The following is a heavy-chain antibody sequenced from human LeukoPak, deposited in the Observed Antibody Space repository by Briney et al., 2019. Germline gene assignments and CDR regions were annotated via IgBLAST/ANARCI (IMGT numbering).Heavy chain of an antibody. CDR3: ARQGGYSSAIGMGY. Sequence: ASVKVSCKASGYTFTGYYMHWVRQAPGQGLEWMGVINPSGGSTTYAQKFQGRVTLTRDTSTRTVYMELRSLRSDDTAVYYCARQGGYSSAIGMGYWGQGTLVAVSS. J-gene: IGHJ4*02. CDR2: INPSGGST. V-gene: IGHV1-46*01. CDR1: GYTFTGYY. D-gene: IGHD6-19*01.